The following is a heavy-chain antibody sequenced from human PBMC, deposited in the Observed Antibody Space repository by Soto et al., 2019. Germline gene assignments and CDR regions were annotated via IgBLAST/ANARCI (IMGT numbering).Heavy chain of an antibody. D-gene: IGHD3-10*01. CDR3: ARGLNSGDPGDWFDP. Sequence: QVQLVQSGAEVKKPGASVKVSCKASGYTFTSYGISWVRQAPGQGLEWMGWISAYNGNTNYAQKRQGRVTMTTDTSKSRAYMELRRLRSDDTAVYYWARGLNSGDPGDWFDPRVKESLVNVSS. J-gene: IGHJ5*02. CDR2: ISAYNGNT. V-gene: IGHV1-18*01. CDR1: GYTFTSYG.